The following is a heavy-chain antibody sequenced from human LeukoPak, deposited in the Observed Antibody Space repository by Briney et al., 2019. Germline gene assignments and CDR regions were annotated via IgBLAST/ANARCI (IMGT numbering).Heavy chain of an antibody. CDR2: ISHDGSQR. CDR3: AKGQNRNGGALAY. D-gene: IGHD3-16*01. Sequence: PGRSLRLSCAASGLTFSRFGMHWVRQAPGKGLDWVALISHDGSQRYYTDSVRGRFTISRDNSKNTLYLQIDSLRAQDTAVYYCAKGQNRNGGALAYWGQGTLVTVSS. CDR1: GLTFSRFG. V-gene: IGHV3-30*18. J-gene: IGHJ4*02.